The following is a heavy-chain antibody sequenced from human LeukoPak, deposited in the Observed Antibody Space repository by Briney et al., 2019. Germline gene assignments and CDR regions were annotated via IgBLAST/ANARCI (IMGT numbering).Heavy chain of an antibody. CDR2: INHSGST. V-gene: IGHV4-34*01. Sequence: SETLSLTCAVYGGSFSGYYWSWIRQPPGKGPEWIGEINHSGSTNYNPSLKSRVTISVDTSKNQFSLKLSSVTAADTAVYYCARRYDYVWGSYRYTGPNWFDPWGQGTLVTVSS. CDR1: GGSFSGYY. J-gene: IGHJ5*02. CDR3: ARRYDYVWGSYRYTGPNWFDP. D-gene: IGHD3-16*02.